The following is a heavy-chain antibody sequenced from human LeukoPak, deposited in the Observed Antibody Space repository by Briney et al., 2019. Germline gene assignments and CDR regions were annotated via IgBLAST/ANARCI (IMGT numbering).Heavy chain of an antibody. CDR2: ISYDGSNK. D-gene: IGHD4-23*01. Sequence: GGSLRLSCAASGFTFSSYAMHWVRQAPGKGLEWVAVISYDGSNKYYADSVKGRFTISRDNSKNTLYLQMNSLRAEDTAVYYCARDRDYGGNPTGYWGQGTLVTVS. V-gene: IGHV3-30-3*01. J-gene: IGHJ4*02. CDR1: GFTFSSYA. CDR3: ARDRDYGGNPTGY.